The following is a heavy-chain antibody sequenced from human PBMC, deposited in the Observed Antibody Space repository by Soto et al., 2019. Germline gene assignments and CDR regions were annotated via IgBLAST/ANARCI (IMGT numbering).Heavy chain of an antibody. Sequence: SVKVSCKASGGTCSSYSISWVRQAPGQGLEWMGGIIPIFGTANYAQKFQGRVTITADKSTITAYVELCSLRSEATAVYYCEREDSWIFGFDIWGQGTMVTVSS. CDR3: EREDSWIFGFDI. J-gene: IGHJ3*02. CDR2: IIPIFGTA. D-gene: IGHD2-2*03. CDR1: GGTCSSYS. V-gene: IGHV1-69*06.